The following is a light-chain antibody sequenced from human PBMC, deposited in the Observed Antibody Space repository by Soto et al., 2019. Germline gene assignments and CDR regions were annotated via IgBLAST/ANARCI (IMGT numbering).Light chain of an antibody. J-gene: IGLJ1*01. CDR3: CSYAGSYTLV. V-gene: IGLV2-11*01. Sequence: QSALTQPRSVSGPPGQSVTISCTGTSSVVGGYNYVSWYQQHPGKAPKPMIYDVNKRPSGVPDRFSGSKSGNTASLTISGLQAEDEADYYCCSYAGSYTLVFGTGTKVTVL. CDR1: SSVVGGYNY. CDR2: DVN.